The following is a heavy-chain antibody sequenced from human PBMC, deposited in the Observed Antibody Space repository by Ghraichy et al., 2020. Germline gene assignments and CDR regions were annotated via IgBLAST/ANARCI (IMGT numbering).Heavy chain of an antibody. Sequence: GGSLRLSCAASGFTFSSYGMHWVRQAPGKGLEWVAVIWYDGSNKYYADSVKGRFTISRDNSKNTLYLQMNSLRAEDTAVYYCARDHHSSSWYFDNGAHDAFDIWGQGTMVTVSS. CDR2: IWYDGSNK. J-gene: IGHJ3*02. CDR3: ARDHHSSSWYFDNGAHDAFDI. CDR1: GFTFSSYG. V-gene: IGHV3-33*01. D-gene: IGHD6-13*01.